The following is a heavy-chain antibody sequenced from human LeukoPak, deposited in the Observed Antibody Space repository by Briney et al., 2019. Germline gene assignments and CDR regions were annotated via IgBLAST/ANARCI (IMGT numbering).Heavy chain of an antibody. Sequence: GASVKVSCKASGYTFTGSYMHWVRQAPGQGLEWMGWINPNSGGTNYAQKFQGRVTMTRDTSISTAYMELSRLRSDDTAVYYCARWGGGILTGYESLDAFDIWGQETMVTVSS. CDR2: INPNSGGT. CDR3: ARWGGGILTGYESLDAFDI. CDR1: GYTFTGSY. J-gene: IGHJ3*02. D-gene: IGHD3-9*01. V-gene: IGHV1-2*02.